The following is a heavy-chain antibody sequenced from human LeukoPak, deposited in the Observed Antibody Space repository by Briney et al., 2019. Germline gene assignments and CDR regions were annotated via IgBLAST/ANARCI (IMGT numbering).Heavy chain of an antibody. J-gene: IGHJ3*02. D-gene: IGHD3-22*01. V-gene: IGHV1-2*06. CDR2: INPNSGGT. CDR3: VTYYYDSSGYPSDAFDI. CDR1: GYTFTGYY. Sequence: ASVKVSCKASGYTFTGYYMHWVRQAPAQGLEWMGRINPNSGGTNYAQKFQGRVTMTRDTSISTAYMELSRLRSDDTAVHYCVTYYYDSSGYPSDAFDIWGQGTMVTVSS.